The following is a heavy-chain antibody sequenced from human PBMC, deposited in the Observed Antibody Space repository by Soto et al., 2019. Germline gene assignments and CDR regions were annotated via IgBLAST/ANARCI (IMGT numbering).Heavy chain of an antibody. D-gene: IGHD6-19*01. CDR2: IHGEGGSA. Sequence: EAQLLESGGGLVQPGGSLRLSCAASGFIFRNYAMSWVRQAPGKGMELVSPIHGEGGSAYFADSVKGRFTVSIDDSNSTLYPQMSSLRVDTTALYFCVKDAVAGNGVWDRFDLWGQGTLVTVSS. CDR1: GFIFRNYA. CDR3: VKDAVAGNGVWDRFDL. V-gene: IGHV3-23*01. J-gene: IGHJ5*02.